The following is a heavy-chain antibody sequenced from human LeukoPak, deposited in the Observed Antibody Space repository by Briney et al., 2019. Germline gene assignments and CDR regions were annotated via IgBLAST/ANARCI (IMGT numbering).Heavy chain of an antibody. CDR2: INGDGSGR. CDR1: GFTFNSYW. Sequence: GGSLRLSCATSGFTFNSYWMHWVRQAPGKGLVWVSRINGDGSGRNYADSVKGRFTISRDNAKNTLYLQMNSLRAEDTAVYYCASASSHRIAAGGDYWGQGTLVTVS. CDR3: ASASSHRIAAGGDY. D-gene: IGHD6-13*01. J-gene: IGHJ4*02. V-gene: IGHV3-74*01.